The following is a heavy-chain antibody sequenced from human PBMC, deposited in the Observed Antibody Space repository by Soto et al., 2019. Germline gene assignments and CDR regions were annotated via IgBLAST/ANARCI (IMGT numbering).Heavy chain of an antibody. CDR1: GFTFSSYA. J-gene: IGHJ3*02. D-gene: IGHD7-27*01. CDR3: ARALGYAFDI. V-gene: IGHV3-64*01. Sequence: EVQLVESGGGLVQPGGSLRLSCAASGFTFSSYAMHWVRQAPGKGLEYVSAINTNGGSTYYANSVKGSFTISRDNSKNTLYLQMGSLRAEDMAVYYCARALGYAFDIWGQGTMVTVSS. CDR2: INTNGGST.